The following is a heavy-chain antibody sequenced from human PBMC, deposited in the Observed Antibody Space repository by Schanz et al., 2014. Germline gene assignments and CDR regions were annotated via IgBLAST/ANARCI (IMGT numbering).Heavy chain of an antibody. CDR3: AKGRFGELSAFDI. J-gene: IGHJ3*02. D-gene: IGHD3-10*01. V-gene: IGHV3-23*01. CDR1: GFTFSSYA. Sequence: EVQLLESGGGLVQPGGSLRLSCAASGFTFSSYAMSWVRQAPGKGLEWVSAISGSGGSTYYADSVKGRFTISRDNSKNTLYLQMNRLRAEDTAVYYCAKGRFGELSAFDIWGRGTMVTVSS. CDR2: ISGSGGST.